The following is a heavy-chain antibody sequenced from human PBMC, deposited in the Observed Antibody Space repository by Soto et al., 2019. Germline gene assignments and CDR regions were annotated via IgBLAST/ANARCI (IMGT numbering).Heavy chain of an antibody. V-gene: IGHV4-59*01. Sequence: QVQLQESGPGLVKPSETLSLTCTVSGVSISSYYWSWIRQPPGKGLEWIGYIYYSGNTNYNPSLNSRVTLSIDASKNQFSLELSSVTAADSAVYFCARGIGQQLPPLDWGQGTLVTVSS. CDR2: IYYSGNT. CDR3: ARGIGQQLPPLD. D-gene: IGHD6-13*01. CDR1: GVSISSYY. J-gene: IGHJ4*02.